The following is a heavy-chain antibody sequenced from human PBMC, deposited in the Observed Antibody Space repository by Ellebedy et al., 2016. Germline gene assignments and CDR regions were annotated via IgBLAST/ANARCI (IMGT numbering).Heavy chain of an antibody. Sequence: GGSLRLSCAASGFTFSNSWMRWVRQAPGKGLEWVADIKEDGSQKIYVDSVKGRFTVSRDDAKNSLYVQMNSLRVEDTAVYYCAKGGLWAFDYWGRGTLVTVSS. D-gene: IGHD3-16*01. J-gene: IGHJ4*02. CDR2: IKEDGSQK. V-gene: IGHV3-7*03. CDR3: AKGGLWAFDY. CDR1: GFTFSNSW.